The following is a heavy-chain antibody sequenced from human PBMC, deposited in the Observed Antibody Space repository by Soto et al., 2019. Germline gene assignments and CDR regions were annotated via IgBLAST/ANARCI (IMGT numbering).Heavy chain of an antibody. D-gene: IGHD3-16*01. CDR1: GGTFSSYA. CDR3: ARTFTPWVLGSATFDY. Sequence: AAVKVSCKASGGTFSSYAISWVRQAPGQGLEWMGGIIPIFGTANYAQKFQGRVTITADESTSTAYMELSSLRSEDTAVYYCARTFTPWVLGSATFDYWGQGTLVTVSS. J-gene: IGHJ4*02. CDR2: IIPIFGTA. V-gene: IGHV1-69*13.